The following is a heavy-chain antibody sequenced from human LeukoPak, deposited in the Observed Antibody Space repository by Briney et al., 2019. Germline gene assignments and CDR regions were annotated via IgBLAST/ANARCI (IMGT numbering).Heavy chain of an antibody. CDR3: ARGEWSYGSGVLYGGMDV. V-gene: IGHV1-69*01. CDR1: GGTFSSYA. D-gene: IGHD3-10*01. Sequence: SVKVSCKASGGTFSSYAISWVRQAPGQGLEWMGGIIPIFGTANYAQKFQGRVTITADESTSTAYLELSSLRSEDTAVYYCARGEWSYGSGVLYGGMDVWGKGTTVTVSS. J-gene: IGHJ6*04. CDR2: IIPIFGTA.